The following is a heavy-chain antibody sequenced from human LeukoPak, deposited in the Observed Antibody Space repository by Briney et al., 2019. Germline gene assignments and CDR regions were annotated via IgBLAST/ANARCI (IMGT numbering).Heavy chain of an antibody. Sequence: SETLSLTCTVSGGSISSYYWSWIRQPPGKGLEWIGYIYYSGSTNYNPSLKSRVTISVDTSKNQFSLKLSSVTAADTAVYYCARSKDTAMPLSYYWGQGTLVTVSS. CDR2: IYYSGST. CDR3: ARSKDTAMPLSYY. CDR1: GGSISSYY. J-gene: IGHJ4*02. D-gene: IGHD5-18*01. V-gene: IGHV4-59*12.